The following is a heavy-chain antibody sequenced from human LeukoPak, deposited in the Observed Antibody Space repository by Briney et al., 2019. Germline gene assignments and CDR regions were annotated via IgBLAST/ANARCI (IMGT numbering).Heavy chain of an antibody. J-gene: IGHJ4*02. CDR3: ARGDGYSYGYPGY. CDR1: GYTFTGYY. CDR2: INPNSGSR. V-gene: IGHV1-2*02. Sequence: GASVKVSCKAFGYTFTGYYMHWVRQAPGHGLEWMGWINPNSGSRSYAQKFQGRVTMTRDTSISTAYMELSRLKSDDTAVYYCARGDGYSYGYPGYWGQGTLVTVSS. D-gene: IGHD5-18*01.